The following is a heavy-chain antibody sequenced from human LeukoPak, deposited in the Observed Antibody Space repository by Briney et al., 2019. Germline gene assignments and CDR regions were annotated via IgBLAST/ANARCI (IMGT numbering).Heavy chain of an antibody. Sequence: SETLSLTCTVSGGSISSYYWSWIRQPAGRGLEWIGRIQTSGSTNYNPSLKSRVTMSVDTSRNKFSLKVNSVTAADTAVYYCARVGSGWSFDYWGQGTLVTVSS. J-gene: IGHJ4*02. CDR3: ARVGSGWSFDY. D-gene: IGHD6-19*01. CDR1: GGSISSYY. CDR2: IQTSGST. V-gene: IGHV4-4*07.